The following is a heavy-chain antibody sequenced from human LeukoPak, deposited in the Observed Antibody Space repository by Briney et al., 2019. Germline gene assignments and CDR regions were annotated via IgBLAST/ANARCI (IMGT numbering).Heavy chain of an antibody. CDR3: AREDYGDYGTPYYYYGMDV. CDR1: GYTFTGYY. CDR2: INPNSGGT. V-gene: IGHV1-2*02. J-gene: IGHJ6*02. Sequence: GASVKVSCKASGYTFTGYYMHWVRQAPGQGLEWMGWINPNSGGTNYAQKFQGRVTMTRDTSISTAYMELSRPRSDDTAVYYCAREDYGDYGTPYYYYGMDVWGQGTTVTVSS. D-gene: IGHD4-17*01.